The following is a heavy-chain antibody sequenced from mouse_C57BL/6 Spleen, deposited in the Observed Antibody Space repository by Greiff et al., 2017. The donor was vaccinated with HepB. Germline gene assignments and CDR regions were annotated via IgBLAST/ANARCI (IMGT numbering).Heavy chain of an antibody. CDR3: ARWETARLAMDY. J-gene: IGHJ4*01. Sequence: VQLQQPGAELVKPGASVKLSCKASGYTFTSYWMQWVKQRPGQGLEWIGEIDPSDSYTNYNQKFKGKATLTVDKSSSTAYMQLSSLTSEDSAVYYCARWETARLAMDYWGQGTSVTVSS. CDR1: GYTFTSYW. D-gene: IGHD3-2*01. CDR2: IDPSDSYT. V-gene: IGHV1-50*01.